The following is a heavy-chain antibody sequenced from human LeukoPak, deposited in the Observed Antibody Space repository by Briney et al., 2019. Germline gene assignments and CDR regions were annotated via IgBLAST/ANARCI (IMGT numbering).Heavy chain of an antibody. J-gene: IGHJ4*02. Sequence: SETLSLTCTVSGGSISSSSYYWGWIRQPPGKGLEWIGSIYYSGSTYYNPSLKSRVTISVDTSKNQFSLKLSSVTAADTAVYYCARSGGSSWLFDYWGQGTLVTVSS. D-gene: IGHD6-13*01. CDR3: ARSGGSSWLFDY. V-gene: IGHV4-39*01. CDR1: GGSISSSSYY. CDR2: IYYSGST.